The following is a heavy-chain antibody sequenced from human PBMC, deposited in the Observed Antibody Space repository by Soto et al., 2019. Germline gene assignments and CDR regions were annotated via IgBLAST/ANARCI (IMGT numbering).Heavy chain of an antibody. CDR1: GGSFSGYY. D-gene: IGHD6-6*01. CDR2: INHTGNT. V-gene: IGHV4-34*01. J-gene: IGHJ4*02. Sequence: PSETLSLTCAVYGGSFSGYYWSWIRQPPGKGLEWIGEINHTGNTNYNPSLKSRVTISEDTSKNHFSLKLSSVTAADTAVYYCAKIGDYSSSSLWGQGTLVTVSS. CDR3: AKIGDYSSSSL.